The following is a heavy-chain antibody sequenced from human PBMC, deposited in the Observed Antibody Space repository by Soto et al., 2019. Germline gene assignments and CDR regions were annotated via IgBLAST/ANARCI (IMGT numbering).Heavy chain of an antibody. V-gene: IGHV5-51*01. CDR1: GYRFTSYW. J-gene: IGHJ5*02. Sequence: EECLTISCRTSGYRFTSYWIAWVLQMPGKGLEWMGIIFPSDSDTRYSPSFQGQVTISADRSTSTVFLQWASLKASDTAVYFCARKDKSGYLNWFDPWGQGTMVTVSS. CDR2: IFPSDSDT. D-gene: IGHD3-22*01. CDR3: ARKDKSGYLNWFDP.